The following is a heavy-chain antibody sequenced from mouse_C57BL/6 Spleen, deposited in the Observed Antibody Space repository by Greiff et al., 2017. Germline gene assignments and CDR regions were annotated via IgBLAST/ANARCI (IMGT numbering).Heavy chain of an antibody. J-gene: IGHJ2*01. CDR2: IYPGDGDT. D-gene: IGHD2-5*01. V-gene: IGHV1-82*01. Sequence: VQLQQSGPELVKPGASVKISCKASGYAFSSSWMNWVKQRPGKGLEWIGRIYPGDGDTNYNGKFKGKATLTADKSSSTAYMQLSSLTSEDSAVYFCAGMGISNYGGGFDYWGQGTTLTVSS. CDR3: AGMGISNYGGGFDY. CDR1: GYAFSSSW.